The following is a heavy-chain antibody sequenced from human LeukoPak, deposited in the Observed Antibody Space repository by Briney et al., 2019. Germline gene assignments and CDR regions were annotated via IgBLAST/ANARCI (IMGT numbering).Heavy chain of an antibody. Sequence: GGSLRLSCAASGFTFSSYSMNWVRQAPGKGLEWVSSISSSSSYIYYADSVKGRFTISRDNAKNSLYLQMNSLRAEDTAVYYCARDSPSVPTQYAFDIWSQGTMVTVSS. CDR1: GFTFSSYS. V-gene: IGHV3-21*01. J-gene: IGHJ3*02. CDR2: ISSSSSYI. CDR3: ARDSPSVPTQYAFDI. D-gene: IGHD4-11*01.